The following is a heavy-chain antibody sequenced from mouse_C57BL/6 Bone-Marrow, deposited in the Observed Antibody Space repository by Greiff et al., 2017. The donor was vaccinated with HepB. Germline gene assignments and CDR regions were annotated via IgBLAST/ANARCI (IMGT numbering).Heavy chain of an antibody. CDR1: GFTFSDYG. J-gene: IGHJ1*03. CDR3: ARARTFITTDWYFDV. CDR2: ISSGSSTI. D-gene: IGHD1-1*01. V-gene: IGHV5-17*01. Sequence: EVHLVESGGGLVKPGGSLKLSCAASGFTFSDYGMHWVRQAPEKGLEWVAYISSGSSTIYYADTVKGRFTISRDTAKNTLFLQRTRLRSEDTAMDYCARARTFITTDWYFDVWGTGTTVTVAS.